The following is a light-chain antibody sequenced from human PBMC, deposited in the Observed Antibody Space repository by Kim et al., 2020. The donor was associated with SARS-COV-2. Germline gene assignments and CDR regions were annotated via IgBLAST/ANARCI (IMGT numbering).Light chain of an antibody. V-gene: IGKV3-20*01. CDR3: QQYGNSPIT. CDR1: QSVSSVY. J-gene: IGKJ5*01. CDR2: GAS. Sequence: EVVLTQSPGTLSLSPGERATLSCRASQSVSSVYLAWYQQKPGQAPRLVIYGASNRATGIPDRFSGGGSGTDFTLTISRLEPEDFAVYYCQQYGNSPITFGQGTRLDIK.